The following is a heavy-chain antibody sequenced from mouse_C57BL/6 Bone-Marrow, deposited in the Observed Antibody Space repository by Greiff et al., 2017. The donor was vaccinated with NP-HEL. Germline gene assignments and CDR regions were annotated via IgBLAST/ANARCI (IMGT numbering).Heavy chain of an antibody. D-gene: IGHD3-2*02. CDR3: ARSALRQLRPLFDY. CDR1: GYTFTSYW. CDR2: IHPNSGST. V-gene: IGHV1-64*01. Sequence: QVQLQQPGAELVKPGASVKLSCKASGYTFTSYWMHWVKQRPGQGLAWIGMIHPNSGSTNYNEKFKSKATLTVDKSSSTAYMQLSSLTSEDSAVYYCARSALRQLRPLFDYWGQGTTLTVSS. J-gene: IGHJ2*01.